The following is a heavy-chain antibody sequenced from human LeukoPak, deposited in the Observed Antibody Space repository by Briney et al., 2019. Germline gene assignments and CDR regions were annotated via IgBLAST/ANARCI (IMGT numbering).Heavy chain of an antibody. D-gene: IGHD2-15*01. CDR2: ISNTGNYI. V-gene: IGHV3-21*01. Sequence: GGSLRLSCAASGFTFTSKSMHWVRQAPGKGLEWASSISNTGNYIYHADSVKGRFTISRDNAKNLLFLEMNSLRAEDTAVYYCARDGRSYWDLSKVGYFDYWGQGSLVTVSS. J-gene: IGHJ4*02. CDR1: GFTFTSKS. CDR3: ARDGRSYWDLSKVGYFDY.